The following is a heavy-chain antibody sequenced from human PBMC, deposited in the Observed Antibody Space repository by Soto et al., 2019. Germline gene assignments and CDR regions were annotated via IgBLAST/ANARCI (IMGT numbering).Heavy chain of an antibody. CDR3: ARDRPLRYLERLPISDAFDI. Sequence: QVQLVQSGAEVKKPGASVKVSCKASGYTFTSYGISWVRQAPGQGLEWMGWISAYNGNTNYAQKLEGRGTMPTDTATSTAYMELRSLRSDDTAVYYCARDRPLRYLERLPISDAFDILGQGTMVTVSS. CDR2: ISAYNGNT. CDR1: GYTFTSYG. J-gene: IGHJ3*02. D-gene: IGHD3-3*01. V-gene: IGHV1-18*01.